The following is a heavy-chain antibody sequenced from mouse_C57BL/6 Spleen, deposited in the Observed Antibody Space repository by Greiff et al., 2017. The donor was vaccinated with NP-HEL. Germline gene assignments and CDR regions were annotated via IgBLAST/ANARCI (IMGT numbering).Heavy chain of an antibody. V-gene: IGHV1-76*01. Sequence: QVQLQQSGAELVRPGASVKLSCKASGYTFTDYYINWVKQRPGQGLEWIARIYPGSGNTYYNEKFKGKATLTAEKSSSTAYMQLSSLTSEDSAVYYCAREDYYGSLYYAMDYWGQGTSVTVTS. CDR1: GYTFTDYY. CDR3: AREDYYGSLYYAMDY. J-gene: IGHJ4*01. D-gene: IGHD1-1*01. CDR2: IYPGSGNT.